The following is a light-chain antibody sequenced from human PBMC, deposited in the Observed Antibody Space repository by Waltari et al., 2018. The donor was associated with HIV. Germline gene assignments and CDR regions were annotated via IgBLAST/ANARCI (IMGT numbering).Light chain of an antibody. Sequence: QMTQSPSSLSAFVGDRVNITCRASQGVYNYLAWYQQKPGKPLNLLIYAASISQSGVPSRFIGSGSGTDFTLTFTSLQPEDVATYYCQKYNSALTFGGGTKVEV. CDR2: AAS. CDR3: QKYNSALT. V-gene: IGKV1-27*01. CDR1: QGVYNY. J-gene: IGKJ4*01.